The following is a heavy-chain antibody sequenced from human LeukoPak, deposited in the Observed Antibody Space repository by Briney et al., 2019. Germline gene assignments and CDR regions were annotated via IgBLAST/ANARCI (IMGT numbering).Heavy chain of an antibody. V-gene: IGHV3-64*01. J-gene: IGHJ6*02. Sequence: GGSLRLSCAASGFTFSSYAMHWVRQAPGKGLEYVSAISSNGGSTYYANSVKGRFTISRDNSKNTLYLQMGSLGAEDMAVYYCARDRIAAADHRYYYYYGMDVWGQGTTVTVSS. D-gene: IGHD6-13*01. CDR3: ARDRIAAADHRYYYYYGMDV. CDR1: GFTFSSYA. CDR2: ISSNGGST.